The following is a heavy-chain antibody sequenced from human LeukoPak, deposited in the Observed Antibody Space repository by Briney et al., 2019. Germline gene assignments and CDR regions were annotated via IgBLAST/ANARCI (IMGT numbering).Heavy chain of an antibody. J-gene: IGHJ5*02. CDR1: GFTFSSYW. CDR2: INSDESST. D-gene: IGHD3-3*01. CDR3: ARLRGITIFGVVPKGFDP. Sequence: PGGSLRLSCAASGFTFSSYWMHWVRHAPGKGRAWVSRINSDESSTSYADSVKGRFTISRDNAKNTLYLQMNSLRAEDTAVYYCARLRGITIFGVVPKGFDPWGQGTLVTVSS. V-gene: IGHV3-74*01.